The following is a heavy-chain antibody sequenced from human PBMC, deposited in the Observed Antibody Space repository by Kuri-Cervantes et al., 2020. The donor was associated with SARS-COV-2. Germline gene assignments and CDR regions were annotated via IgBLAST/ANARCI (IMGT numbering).Heavy chain of an antibody. D-gene: IGHD3-3*02. V-gene: IGHV4-59*12. CDR3: ARASTSIYGVLIALFSSNAFDV. J-gene: IGHJ3*01. Sequence: SETLSLTCTVSGGSISSYYWSWIRQPPGQGLEWLGYIYYSGSTKYNPSLKSRVTISVDTSKNQFSLKLTSVTAADTAVYYCARASTSIYGVLIALFSSNAFDVWGQGTMVTVSS. CDR1: GGSISSYY. CDR2: IYYSGST.